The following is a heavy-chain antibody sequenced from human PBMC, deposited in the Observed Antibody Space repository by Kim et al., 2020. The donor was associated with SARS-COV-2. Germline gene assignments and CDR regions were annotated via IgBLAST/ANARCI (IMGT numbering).Heavy chain of an antibody. CDR2: ISGSGGST. CDR3: AKVGRGSGDIVVVPAAILGYFQH. J-gene: IGHJ1*01. D-gene: IGHD2-2*02. CDR1: GFTFSSYA. V-gene: IGHV3-23*01. Sequence: GGSLRLSCAASGFTFSSYAMSWVRQAPGKGLEWVSAISGSGGSTYYADSVKGRFTISRDNSKNTLYLQMNSLRAEDTAVYYCAKVGRGSGDIVVVPAAILGYFQHWGQGTLVTVSS.